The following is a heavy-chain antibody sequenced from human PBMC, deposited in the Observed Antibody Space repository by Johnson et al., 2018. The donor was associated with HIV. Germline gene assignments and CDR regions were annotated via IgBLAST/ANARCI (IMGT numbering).Heavy chain of an antibody. J-gene: IGHJ3*02. CDR2: IRSDGSNK. D-gene: IGHD5-18*01. Sequence: QVLLVESGGGVVQPGRSLRLSCAASGFTFSSYGMHWVRQAPGKGLEWVAFIRSDGSNKSYADSVRGRFTISRDNSKNTLSLQMNTLRAEDTALYYCAKVRQLWELNGAFDIWGQGTMVTVSS. CDR3: AKVRQLWELNGAFDI. CDR1: GFTFSSYG. V-gene: IGHV3-30*02.